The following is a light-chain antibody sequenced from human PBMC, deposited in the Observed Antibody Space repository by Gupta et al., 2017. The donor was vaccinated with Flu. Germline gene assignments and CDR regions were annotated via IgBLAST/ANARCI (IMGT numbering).Light chain of an antibody. Sequence: DIQMTQSPSSLSASVGDRVTITCRASQSISSYLNWYQQKPGKAPKLLIYAASSSQSGVPSRFSGSGSGTDFTLTISRPQPEDFATYYCQQSDNTPQTFGQGTKVEIK. V-gene: IGKV1-39*01. CDR2: AAS. J-gene: IGKJ1*01. CDR3: QQSDNTPQT. CDR1: QSISSY.